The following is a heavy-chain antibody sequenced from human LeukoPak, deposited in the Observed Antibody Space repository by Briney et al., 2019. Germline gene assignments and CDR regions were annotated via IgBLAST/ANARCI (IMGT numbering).Heavy chain of an antibody. CDR3: AGRHCTNGLCHFDY. V-gene: IGHV3-21*01. CDR2: ISSSGDYL. CDR1: GFTFSTYS. D-gene: IGHD2-8*01. Sequence: PGGSLRLSCVASGFTFSTYSMNWVRQTPGKGLEWVSSISSSGDYLHYADSEKGRFTISRDNAKNSLYLQMNSLRAEDTAVYYCAGRHCTNGLCHFDYWGQGTLVTVSS. J-gene: IGHJ4*02.